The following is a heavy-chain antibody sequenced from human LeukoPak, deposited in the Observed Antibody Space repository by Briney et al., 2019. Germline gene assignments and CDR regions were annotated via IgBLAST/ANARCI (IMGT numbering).Heavy chain of an antibody. CDR2: IWPSGST. CDR1: GGSISSGPYF. CDR3: ARRTKVPAARTAFDI. D-gene: IGHD2-2*01. J-gene: IGHJ3*02. V-gene: IGHV4-61*01. Sequence: PSETLSLTCSVSGGSISSGPYFWSWIRQSPGQGLEWIGYIWPSGSTNYNPSLKSRVTISVDTSKNQFSLKLSSVTAADTAVYYCARRTKVPAARTAFDIWGQGTMVTVSS.